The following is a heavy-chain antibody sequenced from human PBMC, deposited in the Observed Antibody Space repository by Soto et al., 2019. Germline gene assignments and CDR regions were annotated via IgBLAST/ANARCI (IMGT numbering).Heavy chain of an antibody. J-gene: IGHJ6*02. CDR3: AREYCSSTSCYAADDYYYGMDV. V-gene: IGHV1-69*01. CDR1: GGTFSSYA. D-gene: IGHD2-2*01. Sequence: QVQLVQSGAEVKKPGSSVKVSCKASGGTFSSYAISWVRQAPGQGLEWMGGVIPIFGTANYAQKFQGRVTMTADESTSTAYMELSSLRSEDTAVYYCAREYCSSTSCYAADDYYYGMDVWGQGTTVTVSS. CDR2: VIPIFGTA.